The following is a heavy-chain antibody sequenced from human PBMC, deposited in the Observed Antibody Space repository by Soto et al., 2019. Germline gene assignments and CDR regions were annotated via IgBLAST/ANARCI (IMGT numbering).Heavy chain of an antibody. V-gene: IGHV2-5*02. CDR2: IYWDDDQ. CDR1: GFSLSTSGVG. J-gene: IGHJ3*02. CDR3: AHDGQGSGRSRPKLGYCSGGSCEPVGAFDI. Sequence: QITLKESGPTLVKPTQTLTLTCTFSGFSLSTSGVGVGWIRQPPGKALEWLALIYWDDDQRYSPSLNSRLTSTKDTSTRQVVHTMTNMDPVDTATYYCAHDGQGSGRSRPKLGYCSGGSCEPVGAFDILGQGTMVTVSS. D-gene: IGHD2-15*01.